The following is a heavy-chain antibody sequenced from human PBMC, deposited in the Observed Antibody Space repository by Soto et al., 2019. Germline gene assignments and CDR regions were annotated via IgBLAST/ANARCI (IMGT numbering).Heavy chain of an antibody. CDR2: ISTYNGDT. J-gene: IGHJ6*02. CDR1: GCSFTTYG. Sequence: QVQLVQSGAEVKKPGASVKVSCKASGCSFTTYGIAWVREAPGQGLEWMGWISTYNGDTDYAQNLQGRVIMTTDTSTTTAYMELRSLRSDDTAVYYCAREGSRPYYYYGMDVWGPGTTVSVSS. V-gene: IGHV1-18*01. D-gene: IGHD2-15*01. CDR3: AREGSRPYYYYGMDV.